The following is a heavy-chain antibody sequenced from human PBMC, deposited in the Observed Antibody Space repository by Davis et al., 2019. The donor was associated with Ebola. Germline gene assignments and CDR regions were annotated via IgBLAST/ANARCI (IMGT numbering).Heavy chain of an antibody. D-gene: IGHD2-2*01. CDR2: IIPLFGTT. CDR3: ARGTYCISTSCYGFGVGWFDP. CDR1: ANTISTYT. V-gene: IGHV1-69*06. J-gene: IGHJ5*02. Sequence: AASVQVSCKASANTISTYTIDWVRQAPGQGLEWMGGIIPLFGTTNYAQKFRGRVMITADKSTSTAYMELSSLRSEDTAVYYCARGTYCISTSCYGFGVGWFDPWGQGTLVTVSS.